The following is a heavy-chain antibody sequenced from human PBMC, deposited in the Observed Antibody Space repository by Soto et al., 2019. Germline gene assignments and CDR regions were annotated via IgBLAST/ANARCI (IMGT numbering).Heavy chain of an antibody. CDR3: AREKGGYHFYLDY. CDR2: IYKSATT. D-gene: IGHD5-12*01. Sequence: PSETLSLTCSVSGYSISNLGYFWAWIRHPPGQALEYIGYIYKSATTYYNPSFESRVAISVDTSKSQFSLNVTSVTAADTAVYYCAREKGGYHFYLDYWGQGTLVTVSS. CDR1: GYSISNLGYF. V-gene: IGHV4-30-4*01. J-gene: IGHJ4*02.